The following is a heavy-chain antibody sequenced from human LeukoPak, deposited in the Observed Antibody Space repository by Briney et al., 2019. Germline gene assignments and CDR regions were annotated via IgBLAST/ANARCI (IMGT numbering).Heavy chain of an antibody. V-gene: IGHV1-2*02. CDR2: INLNSGGT. CDR1: GYTFTGYC. D-gene: IGHD2-15*01. Sequence: ASVKVSCKASGYTFTGYCMHWVRQAPGQGHEWMGWINLNSGGTNYAQKFQGRVTMTRDTSISTAYMELSRLRSDDTAVYYCAREGKMVAATGYYGMDVWGQGTTVTVSS. CDR3: AREGKMVAATGYYGMDV. J-gene: IGHJ6*02.